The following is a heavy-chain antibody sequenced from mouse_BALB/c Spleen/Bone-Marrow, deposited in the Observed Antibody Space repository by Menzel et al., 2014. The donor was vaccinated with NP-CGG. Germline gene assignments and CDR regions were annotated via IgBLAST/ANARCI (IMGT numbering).Heavy chain of an antibody. V-gene: IGHV14-3*02. CDR1: GFNIKDTY. Sequence: VQLQQSGTELVKPGVSVKLSCTASGFNIKDTYMHWVKQRPEQGLEWIGRIDPANGNTKYDPKFQGKATITADTSSNTAYLQLRSLTSEDTAVYYCASYYYGSSRFAYWGQGTLVTVSA. D-gene: IGHD1-1*01. CDR2: IDPANGNT. CDR3: ASYYYGSSRFAY. J-gene: IGHJ3*01.